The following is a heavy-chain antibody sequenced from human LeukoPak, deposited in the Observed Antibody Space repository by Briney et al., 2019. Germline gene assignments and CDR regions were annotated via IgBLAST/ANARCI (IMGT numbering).Heavy chain of an antibody. V-gene: IGHV4-59*08. CDR2: IYYSGST. D-gene: IGHD6-6*01. CDR3: AGALGAPGGTSSPYYLDY. J-gene: IGHJ4*02. CDR1: GGSISSYY. Sequence: SETLSLTCTVSGGSISSYYWSWIRQPPGKGLEWIGYIYYSGSTNYNPSLKSRVTISVDTSKNQFSLKLSSVTAADTAMYYCAGALGAPGGTSSPYYLDYWGQGTLVTVSS.